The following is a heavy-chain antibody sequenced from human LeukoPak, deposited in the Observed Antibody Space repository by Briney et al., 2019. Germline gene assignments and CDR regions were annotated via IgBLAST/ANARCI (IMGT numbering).Heavy chain of an antibody. CDR3: ARRVMAWAPSGWFDP. CDR2: INHSGST. D-gene: IGHD2-8*01. V-gene: IGHV4-34*01. Sequence: PSETLSLTCAVYGGSFSGYYWSWIRQPPGKGLEWIGEINHSGSTNYNPSLKSRVTISVDTSKNQFSLKLSSVTAADTAVYYCARRVMAWAPSGWFDPWGQGTLVTVSS. J-gene: IGHJ5*02. CDR1: GGSFSGYY.